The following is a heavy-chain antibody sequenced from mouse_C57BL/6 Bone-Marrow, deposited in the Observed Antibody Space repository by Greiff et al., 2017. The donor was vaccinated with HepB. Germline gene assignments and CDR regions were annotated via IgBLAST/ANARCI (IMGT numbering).Heavy chain of an antibody. V-gene: IGHV1-69*01. Sequence: VQLQQPGAELVMPGASVKLSCKASGYTFTSYWMLWVKQRPGQGLEWIGEIDPSDSYTNYNQKFKGKSTLTVDKSSSTAYMQLSSLTSEDSAVYYCARGWLRAWFAYWGQGTLVTVSA. J-gene: IGHJ3*01. CDR1: GYTFTSYW. CDR2: IDPSDSYT. CDR3: ARGWLRAWFAY. D-gene: IGHD1-1*02.